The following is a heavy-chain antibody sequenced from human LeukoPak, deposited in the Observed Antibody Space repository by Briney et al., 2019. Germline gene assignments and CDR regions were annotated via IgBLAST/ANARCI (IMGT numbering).Heavy chain of an antibody. CDR1: AGSINTYF. CDR3: ARGTELTRTSGHYSFDY. CDR2: ISGSGTA. V-gene: IGHV4-4*07. J-gene: IGHJ4*02. D-gene: IGHD1-7*01. Sequence: SETLPLTCTVSAGSINTYFWTWVRQPAGKGLEWIGRISGSGTAFYNPSLESRVTISLDTANYQLFLRMTSVSAADTAVYYCARGTELTRTSGHYSFDYWGQGTLVSVSS.